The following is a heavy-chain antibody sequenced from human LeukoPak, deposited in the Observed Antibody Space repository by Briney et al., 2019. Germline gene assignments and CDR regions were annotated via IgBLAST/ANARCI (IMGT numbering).Heavy chain of an antibody. CDR1: GGTFSSYA. CDR3: ARIVMVRGVINPYNWFDP. Sequence: SVKVSCKASGGTFSSYAISWVQQAPGQGLEWMGGIIPIFGTANYAQKFQGRVTITTDESTSTAYMELSSLRSEDTAVYYCARIVMVRGVINPYNWFDPWGQGTLVTVSS. D-gene: IGHD3-10*01. CDR2: IIPIFGTA. V-gene: IGHV1-69*05. J-gene: IGHJ5*02.